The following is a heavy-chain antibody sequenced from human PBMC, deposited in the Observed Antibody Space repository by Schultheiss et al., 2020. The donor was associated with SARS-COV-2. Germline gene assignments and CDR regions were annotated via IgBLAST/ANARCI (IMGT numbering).Heavy chain of an antibody. Sequence: SCAASGFTFSDHYMDWVRQAPGKGLEWVSSISSSSSYIYYADSVKGRFTISRDNAKNTLYLQMNSLRAEDTAVYYCARDHGSGSFYYFDYWGQGTLVTVSS. V-gene: IGHV3-21*01. J-gene: IGHJ4*02. D-gene: IGHD3-10*01. CDR3: ARDHGSGSFYYFDY. CDR1: GFTFSDHY. CDR2: ISSSSSYI.